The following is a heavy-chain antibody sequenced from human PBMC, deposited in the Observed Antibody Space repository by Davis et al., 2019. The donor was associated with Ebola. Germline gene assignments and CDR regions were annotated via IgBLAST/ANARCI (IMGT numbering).Heavy chain of an antibody. J-gene: IGHJ4*02. Sequence: GESLKISCAASGFTFSSFAMSWVRQAPGKGLEWVAVISSDGSNKYYIESVKGRFTISRDNSKNTVYLQMNNLRPGDTAVYYCVKDHLGLAYVFDFWGQGALVTVSS. CDR2: ISSDGSNK. V-gene: IGHV3-30*18. CDR1: GFTFSSFA. CDR3: VKDHLGLAYVFDF. D-gene: IGHD3-16*01.